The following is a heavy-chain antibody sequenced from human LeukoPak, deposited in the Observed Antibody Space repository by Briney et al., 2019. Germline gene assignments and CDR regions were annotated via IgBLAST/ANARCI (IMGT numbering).Heavy chain of an antibody. Sequence: PSETLSLTCTVSGGSISSSSYYWGWIRQPPGKGLEWIGSIYYRGSTYYNPSLKSRVTISVDTSKNQFSLKLSSVTAADTAVYYCARQLGEYGDYIDYWGQGTLVTVSS. CDR3: ARQLGEYGDYIDY. CDR2: IYYRGST. V-gene: IGHV4-39*01. CDR1: GGSISSSSYY. J-gene: IGHJ4*02. D-gene: IGHD4-17*01.